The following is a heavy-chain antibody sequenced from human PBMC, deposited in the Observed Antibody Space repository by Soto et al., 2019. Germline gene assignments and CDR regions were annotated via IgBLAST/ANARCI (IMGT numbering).Heavy chain of an antibody. CDR2: ISAYNGDI. Sequence: QVQLVQSGVEVKKPGASVKVSCKASGYNFNNYGISWVRQAPGQGLEWMGWISAYNGDINYAQNLQGRVNMTTDTSTSTAYMELRSVRSDDTAVYYCARSGRTNYYYGLDVWGQGTTVTVSS. CDR3: ARSGRTNYYYGLDV. V-gene: IGHV1-18*01. D-gene: IGHD5-12*01. CDR1: GYNFNNYG. J-gene: IGHJ6*02.